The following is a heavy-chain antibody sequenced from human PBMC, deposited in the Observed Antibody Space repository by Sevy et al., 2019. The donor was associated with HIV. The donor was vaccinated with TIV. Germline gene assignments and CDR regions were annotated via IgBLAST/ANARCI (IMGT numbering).Heavy chain of an antibody. D-gene: IGHD3-3*01. Sequence: GGSRRLSCAASGFIFSSYVMNWVRQAPGKGLEWVSAISGHGGSTYYADSVKGRFTISRDNSKNTLDLQMNSLRAEDTAVYYCAGGFWSGFDYWGQGTLVTVSS. CDR2: ISGHGGST. V-gene: IGHV3-23*01. J-gene: IGHJ4*02. CDR3: AGGFWSGFDY. CDR1: GFIFSSYV.